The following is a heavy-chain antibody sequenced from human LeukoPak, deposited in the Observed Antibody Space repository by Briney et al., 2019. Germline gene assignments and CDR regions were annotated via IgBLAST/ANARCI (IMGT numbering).Heavy chain of an antibody. J-gene: IGHJ4*02. CDR3: ARERYYYDSSGVSTNDY. D-gene: IGHD3-22*01. CDR1: GFTFSSYW. V-gene: IGHV3-7*01. CDR2: IKQDGSEK. Sequence: GGSLRLSCAASGFTFSSYWMSWVRQAPGKGLEWVANIKQDGSEKYYVDSVKGRFTISRDNAKNSLYLQMNSLRAEDTVVYYCARERYYYDSSGVSTNDYGGQGTLATVPS.